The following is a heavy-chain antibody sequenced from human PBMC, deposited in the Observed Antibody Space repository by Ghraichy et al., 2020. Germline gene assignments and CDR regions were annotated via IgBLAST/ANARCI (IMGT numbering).Heavy chain of an antibody. Sequence: SETLSLTCAVSGGSISSGYYWSWIRQHPGKGLEWIGYIPGSGSTYYNPSLKSRMTISVDTSKNQFSLELSSVTAADTAVYYCARTDSSGYYFDYWGQGTLVTVSS. J-gene: IGHJ4*02. D-gene: IGHD3-22*01. CDR2: IPGSGST. CDR1: GGSISSGYY. V-gene: IGHV4-31*11. CDR3: ARTDSSGYYFDY.